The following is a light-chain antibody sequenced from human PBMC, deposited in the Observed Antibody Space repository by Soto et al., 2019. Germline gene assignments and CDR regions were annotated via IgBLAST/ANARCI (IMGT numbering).Light chain of an antibody. J-gene: IGLJ1*01. V-gene: IGLV2-14*03. CDR3: SSYTSSSLHV. Sequence: QSVLTQPASVSGSPGQSITISCTGTSSDVGGYNYVSWYQQHSGKAPKLMIYDVSNRPSGVSNRFSGSKSGNTASLTISGLQAEDEADYYCSSYTSSSLHVFGTGTKATVL. CDR2: DVS. CDR1: SSDVGGYNY.